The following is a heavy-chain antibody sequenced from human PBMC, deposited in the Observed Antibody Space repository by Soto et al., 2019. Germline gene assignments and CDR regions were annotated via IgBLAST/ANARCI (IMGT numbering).Heavy chain of an antibody. Sequence: GGSLRLSCAASGFTFSNYGIHWVRQAPGKGLEWVSSISSSSSYIYYADSVKGRFTISRDNAKNSLYLQMNSLRAEDTAVYYCAKGGPEMATIHFDYWGQGTLVTVSS. V-gene: IGHV3-21*01. D-gene: IGHD5-12*01. J-gene: IGHJ4*02. CDR1: GFTFSNYG. CDR3: AKGGPEMATIHFDY. CDR2: ISSSSSYI.